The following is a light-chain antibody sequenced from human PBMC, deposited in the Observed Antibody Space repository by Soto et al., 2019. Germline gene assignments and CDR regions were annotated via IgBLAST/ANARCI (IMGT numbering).Light chain of an antibody. Sequence: SYELTQPPSVSVSPGQTASINCSGDALPKKYAYWYQQKPGQAPVLVMYKDTVRSSGIPERFSASSSGTTVTLTISGVQAEDEADYYCQSSDNSNSYVVFGGGPKVTVL. V-gene: IGLV3-25*03. CDR1: ALPKKY. J-gene: IGLJ2*01. CDR3: QSSDNSNSYVV. CDR2: KDT.